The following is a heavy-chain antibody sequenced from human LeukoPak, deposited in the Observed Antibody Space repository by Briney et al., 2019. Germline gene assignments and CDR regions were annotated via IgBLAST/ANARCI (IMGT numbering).Heavy chain of an antibody. J-gene: IGHJ6*03. V-gene: IGHV3-30*02. D-gene: IGHD4-17*01. CDR1: DFTFRSYG. CDR3: AKDGDYGRGMDV. Sequence: GGSLRLSCAASDFTFRSYGMHWVRQAPGKGLEWLAFIRYDGNDKYYADSVKGRFTISRDNSKNTLYLQMNSLRAEDTAVYYCAKDGDYGRGMDVWGKGTTVTVSS. CDR2: IRYDGNDK.